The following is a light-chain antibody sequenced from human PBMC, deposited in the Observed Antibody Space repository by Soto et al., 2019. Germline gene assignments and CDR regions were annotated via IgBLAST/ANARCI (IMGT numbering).Light chain of an antibody. CDR3: MQGTHWPPWT. V-gene: IGKV2-30*01. J-gene: IGKJ1*01. Sequence: DVVMTQSPLSLPVTLGQPASISCRSSQSLVSSDGNTYLNWFQQRPGQSPRRLIFKVSNRDSGVPDRFSGSGSGTDFTLKISRVEAEDVGVYFCMQGTHWPPWTFGQGTK. CDR2: KVS. CDR1: QSLVSSDGNTY.